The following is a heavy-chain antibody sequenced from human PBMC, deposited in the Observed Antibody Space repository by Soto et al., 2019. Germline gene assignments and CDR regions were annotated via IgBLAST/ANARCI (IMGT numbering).Heavy chain of an antibody. CDR1: GFTFSSYA. D-gene: IGHD6-19*01. J-gene: IGHJ5*02. CDR3: ARHEVQRGNYSGGKTGNNGFDP. CDR2: ISGSGGST. Sequence: PGGSLRLSCAASGFTFSSYAMSWVRQAPGKGLEWVSAISGSGGSTYYADSVKGRFTISRDNSKNTLYLQMNSLRAEDTAVYYCARHEVQRGNYSGGKTGNNGFDPWGKETLVTISS. V-gene: IGHV3-23*01.